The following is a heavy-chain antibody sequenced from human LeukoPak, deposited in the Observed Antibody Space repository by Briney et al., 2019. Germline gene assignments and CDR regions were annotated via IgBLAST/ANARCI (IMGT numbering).Heavy chain of an antibody. CDR2: IKPGGDST. CDR3: ARVRDGYSDAYDV. Sequence: ASVKVSRKASGYTFTGYYIHWVRQAPGQGLEWMGVIKPGGDSTSSARIFQGRVYMTSDTSTSTVYMELSGLRSDDTAVYYCARVRDGYSDAYDVWGQGTMVTVPS. CDR1: GYTFTGYY. D-gene: IGHD5-24*01. J-gene: IGHJ3*01. V-gene: IGHV1-46*01.